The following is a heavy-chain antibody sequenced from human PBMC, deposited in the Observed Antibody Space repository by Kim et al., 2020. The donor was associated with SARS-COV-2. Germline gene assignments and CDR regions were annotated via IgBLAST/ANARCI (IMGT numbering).Heavy chain of an antibody. D-gene: IGHD6-6*01. Sequence: GGSLRLSCASSGFTFTTYEMNWVRQAPGKGLEWVSYISSSGTTIYYADSVKGRFTISRDNAKNSLFLQMISLRAEDTAVYYCARVYSSSSGKASDYWGQGTLFTVSS. CDR1: GFTFTTYE. CDR3: ARVYSSSSGKASDY. CDR2: ISSSGTTI. J-gene: IGHJ4*02. V-gene: IGHV3-48*03.